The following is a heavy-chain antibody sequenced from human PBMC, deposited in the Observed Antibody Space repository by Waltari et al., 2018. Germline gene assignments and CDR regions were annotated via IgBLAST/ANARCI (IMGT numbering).Heavy chain of an antibody. D-gene: IGHD2-15*01. V-gene: IGHV3-30*01. CDR2: ISYDGSNK. Sequence: QVQLVESGGGVVQPGRSLRLSCAASGFTFSSYAMQWVRQAPGKGLEWVAVISYDGSNKYYADSVKGRFTISRDNSKNTLYLQMNSLRAEDTAVYYCARDGSGGNYYFDYWGQGTLVTVSS. CDR1: GFTFSSYA. CDR3: ARDGSGGNYYFDY. J-gene: IGHJ4*02.